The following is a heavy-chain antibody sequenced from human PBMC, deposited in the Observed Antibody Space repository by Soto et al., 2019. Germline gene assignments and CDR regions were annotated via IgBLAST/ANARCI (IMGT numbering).Heavy chain of an antibody. CDR2: IYYSGST. CDR3: ARVLGARNISTGYYILP. Sequence: SETLSLTCTVSGGSISSVDDYWIWIRQPAGKGLEGIGYIYYSGSTYYNPSLKSRGTISVDTSKNQFSRKLSSVTAAHTAVYYCARVLGARNISTGYYILPWGQGPLVTV. CDR1: GGSISSVDDY. V-gene: IGHV4-30-4*02. J-gene: IGHJ5*02. D-gene: IGHD3-9*01.